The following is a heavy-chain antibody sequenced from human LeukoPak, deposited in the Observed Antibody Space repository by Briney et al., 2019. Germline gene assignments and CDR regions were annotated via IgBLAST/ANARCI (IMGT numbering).Heavy chain of an antibody. CDR2: ISWNSGSI. J-gene: IGHJ3*02. V-gene: IGHV3-9*01. CDR1: GFTFDDYA. CDR3: AKDMKDYGDYGESLAFDI. D-gene: IGHD4-17*01. Sequence: GGSLRLSCAASGFTFDDYAMHWVRQAPGKGLEWVSGISWNSGSIGYADSVKGRFTISRDNAKNSLYLQMNSLRAEDTALYYCAKDMKDYGDYGESLAFDIWGQGTMVTVSS.